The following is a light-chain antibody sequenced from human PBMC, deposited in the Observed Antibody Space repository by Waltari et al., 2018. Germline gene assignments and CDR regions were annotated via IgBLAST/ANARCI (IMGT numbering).Light chain of an antibody. CDR2: KES. CDR1: QSVSHW. V-gene: IGKV1-5*03. CDR3: QRYDDYPPT. J-gene: IGKJ4*01. Sequence: DIQMTQSPSTLSASVGDRVTITCRASQSVSHWLAWYQQKPGKAPKLLISKESSLEKEVPSRFSGSGSGTEFTLTITNLQPDDFATFYCQRYDDYPPTFGGGTKVEIK.